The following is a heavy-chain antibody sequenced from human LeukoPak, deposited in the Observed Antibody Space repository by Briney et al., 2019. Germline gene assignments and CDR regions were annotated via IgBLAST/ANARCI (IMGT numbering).Heavy chain of an antibody. Sequence: SETLSLTCAVYGGSFSGYYWSWIRQPPGKGLEWIGEINHSGSTNYNPSLKSRVTISVDTSKNQFSLKLSSVTAADTAVYYCARGPSLGVISLPRDYYYYYGMDVWGQGTTVTVSS. V-gene: IGHV4-34*01. CDR1: GGSFSGYY. CDR2: INHSGST. D-gene: IGHD3-16*02. J-gene: IGHJ6*02. CDR3: ARGPSLGVISLPRDYYYYYGMDV.